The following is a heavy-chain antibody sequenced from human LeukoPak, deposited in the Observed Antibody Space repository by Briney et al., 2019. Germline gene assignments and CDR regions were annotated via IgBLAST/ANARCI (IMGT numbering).Heavy chain of an antibody. V-gene: IGHV3-7*01. CDR3: AIWTSGNY. J-gene: IGHJ4*02. CDR1: EFIFNRSW. D-gene: IGHD1-1*01. Sequence: PGGSLRLSCAASEFIFNRSWMNWVRQAPGKGLEWVANMDPSGSHKRYVDSVKGRFTISKDNPGTSLYLDMYGLRAEDTAIYSCAIWTSGNYWGQGTLVTVSS. CDR2: MDPSGSHK.